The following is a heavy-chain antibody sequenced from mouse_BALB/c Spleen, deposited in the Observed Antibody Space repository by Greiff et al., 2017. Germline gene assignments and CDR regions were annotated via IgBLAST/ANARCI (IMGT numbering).Heavy chain of an antibody. Sequence: EVMLVESGGGLVKPGGSLKLSCAASGFTFSSYAMSWVRQTPEKRLEWVASISSGGSTYYPDSVKGRFTISRDNARNILYLQMNSLQTDDTAMYYCARDYYGYVDAMDYWGQGTSVTVSS. D-gene: IGHD1-2*01. CDR1: GFTFSSYA. CDR3: ARDYYGYVDAMDY. CDR2: ISSGGST. J-gene: IGHJ4*01. V-gene: IGHV5-6-5*01.